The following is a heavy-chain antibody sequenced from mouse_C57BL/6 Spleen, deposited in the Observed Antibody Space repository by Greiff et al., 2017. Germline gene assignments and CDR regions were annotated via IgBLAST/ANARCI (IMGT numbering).Heavy chain of an antibody. CDR2: IDPEDGAT. D-gene: IGHD1-1*01. CDR1: GFNITDYY. J-gene: IGHJ2*01. Sequence: EVQLQQSGAELVRPGASVKLSCTASGFNITDYYMHWVKQRPEQGLEWIGRIDPEDGATEYAPKLQGKATMTADTSSNTAYLQLSSLTSEDTADYYCTTPYYCGSGGYYFDYWGQGTTLTVSS. V-gene: IGHV14-1*01. CDR3: TTPYYCGSGGYYFDY.